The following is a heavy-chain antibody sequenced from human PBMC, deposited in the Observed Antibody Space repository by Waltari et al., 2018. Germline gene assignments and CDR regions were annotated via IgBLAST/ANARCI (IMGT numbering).Heavy chain of an antibody. Sequence: QVQLQALGPGLVKPSETLSLTCTVSGGSISTLYWSWLRQPPGTGLEWLVYIYYIGSTNYNPSLKSRVNISVETAKNQCSLKLGSGTAADTAVYYCARVMWGRYCSGGSCDPEEDRFYYYGMDVWGQGTTVTVSS. V-gene: IGHV4-59*11. D-gene: IGHD2-15*01. CDR2: IYYIGST. J-gene: IGHJ6*02. CDR3: ARVMWGRYCSGGSCDPEEDRFYYYGMDV. CDR1: GGSISTLY.